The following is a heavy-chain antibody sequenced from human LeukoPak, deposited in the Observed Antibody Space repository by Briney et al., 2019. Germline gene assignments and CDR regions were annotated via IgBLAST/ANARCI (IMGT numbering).Heavy chain of an antibody. CDR2: ISYDGSNK. J-gene: IGHJ4*02. V-gene: IGHV3-30*18. CDR3: AKDLPRVGAITD. Sequence: GGSLRLSCAASGFTFSSYGMHWVRQAPGKGLEWVAVISYDGSNKYYADSVRGRFTISRDNSKNTLYLQMNSLRAEDTAVYYCAKDLPRVGAITDWGQGTLVTVSS. D-gene: IGHD1-26*01. CDR1: GFTFSSYG.